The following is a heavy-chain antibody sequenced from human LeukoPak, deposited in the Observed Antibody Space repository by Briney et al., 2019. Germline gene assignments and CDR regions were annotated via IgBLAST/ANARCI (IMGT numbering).Heavy chain of an antibody. CDR3: ARDKIGGLPFLDY. V-gene: IGHV3-30*04. Sequence: GGSLRLSCAASGFTFSSYAMHWVRQAPGKGLEWVAVISYDGSNKYYADSVKGRFTISRDNAKNSLFLQMNSLRAEDTAVYYCARDKIGGLPFLDYWGQGTLPTAPS. CDR1: GFTFSSYA. J-gene: IGHJ4*02. D-gene: IGHD2/OR15-2a*01. CDR2: ISYDGSNK.